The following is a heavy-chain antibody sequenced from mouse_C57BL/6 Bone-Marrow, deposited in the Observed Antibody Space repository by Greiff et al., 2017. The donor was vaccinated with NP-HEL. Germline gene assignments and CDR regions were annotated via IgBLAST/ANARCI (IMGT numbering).Heavy chain of an antibody. D-gene: IGHD2-4*01. V-gene: IGHV5-6*01. J-gene: IGHJ4*01. Sequence: EVHLQQSGGDLVKPGGSLKFSCAASGFTFSSYGMSWVRQTPDQSLEWVATISTGGSYTNYPDSVKGRFTISRDNAKNTLYLQLSSLKSEDTAMYYCARDYDGHSMEYWGQGTSVTVAS. CDR2: ISTGGSYT. CDR1: GFTFSSYG. CDR3: ARDYDGHSMEY.